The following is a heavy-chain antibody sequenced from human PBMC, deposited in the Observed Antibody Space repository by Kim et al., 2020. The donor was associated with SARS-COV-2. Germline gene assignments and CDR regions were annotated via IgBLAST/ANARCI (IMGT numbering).Heavy chain of an antibody. J-gene: IGHJ5*02. CDR3: ARHKQQLVSWGVRDNNWFDP. CDR2: IYYSGST. V-gene: IGHV4-39*01. D-gene: IGHD6-13*01. CDR1: GGSISSSSYY. Sequence: SETLSLTCTVSGGSISSSSYYWGWIRQPPGKGLEWIGSIYYSGSTYYNPSLKSRVTISVDTSKNQFSLKLSSVTAADTAVYYCARHKQQLVSWGVRDNNWFDPWGQGTLVTVSS.